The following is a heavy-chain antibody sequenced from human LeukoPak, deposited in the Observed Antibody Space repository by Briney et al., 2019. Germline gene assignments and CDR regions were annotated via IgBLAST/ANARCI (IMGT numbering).Heavy chain of an antibody. D-gene: IGHD4-17*01. CDR2: FDPEDGET. V-gene: IGHV1-24*01. CDR1: GGTFSSYA. CDR3: ATVRNRYGDYAIPIDY. J-gene: IGHJ4*02. Sequence: RASVKVSCKASGGTFSSYAISWVRQAPGKGLEWMGGFDPEDGETIYAQKFQGRVTMTEDTSTDTAYMELSSLRSEDTAVYYCATVRNRYGDYAIPIDYWGQGTLVTVSS.